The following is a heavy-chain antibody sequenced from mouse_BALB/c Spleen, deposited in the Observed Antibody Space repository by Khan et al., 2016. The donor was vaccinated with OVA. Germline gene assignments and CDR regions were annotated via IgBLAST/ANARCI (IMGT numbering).Heavy chain of an antibody. V-gene: IGHV1S132*01. CDR3: AREAITSHAVDF. Sequence: QVQLKQSGAELVRPGASVKLSCKTSGYIFTSYWIHWVKQRSGQGLEWIARIYPGTGSTYNNETCKGKATLTEAKSSSTAYMQISSLKSEDSAVYVCAREAITSHAVDFWGQGTSVTVSS. D-gene: IGHD1-3*01. CDR2: IYPGTGST. CDR1: GYIFTSYW. J-gene: IGHJ4*01.